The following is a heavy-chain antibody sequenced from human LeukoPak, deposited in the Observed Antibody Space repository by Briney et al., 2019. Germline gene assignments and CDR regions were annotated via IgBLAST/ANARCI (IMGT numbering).Heavy chain of an antibody. CDR1: GFSFSSYW. Sequence: GGSLRLSCAASGFSFSSYWMSWVRQAPGKGLEWVANINPDGSNMLYVDSVKGRFTISRDNANNSLYLQINNLRAEDTAVYFCVSGFLQWLHWGQGTLVTVSS. J-gene: IGHJ4*02. V-gene: IGHV3-7*01. CDR2: INPDGSNM. D-gene: IGHD3-3*01. CDR3: VSGFLQWLH.